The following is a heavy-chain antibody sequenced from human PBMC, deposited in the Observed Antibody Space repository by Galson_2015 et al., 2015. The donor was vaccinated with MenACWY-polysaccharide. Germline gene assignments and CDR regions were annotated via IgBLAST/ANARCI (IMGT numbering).Heavy chain of an antibody. CDR2: INQDGREV. J-gene: IGHJ4*01. V-gene: IGHV3-7*01. CDR3: ARYVTTGGQIRYLDY. Sequence: SLRLSCAAAGFTFSNFWMSWVRQAPGMGLEWVANINQDGREVYYVDSVKGRFAISRDNPKNSLYLQMNSLRPEDTAVYYCARYVTTGGQIRYLDYSGQGALGTVSS. D-gene: IGHD3-22*01. CDR1: GFTFSNFW.